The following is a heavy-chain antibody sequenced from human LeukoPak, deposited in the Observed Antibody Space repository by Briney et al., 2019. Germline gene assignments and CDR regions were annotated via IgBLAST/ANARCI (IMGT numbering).Heavy chain of an antibody. D-gene: IGHD3-22*01. Sequence: SETLSLTCAVYGGSFSSYYWSWIRQPPGKGLEWIGEINHSGSTNYNPSLKSRVTISVDTSKNQFSLKLSSVTAADTAVYYCARGYYDSSGLYGYWGQGTLVTVSS. CDR2: INHSGST. CDR1: GGSFSSYY. V-gene: IGHV4-34*01. CDR3: ARGYYDSSGLYGY. J-gene: IGHJ4*02.